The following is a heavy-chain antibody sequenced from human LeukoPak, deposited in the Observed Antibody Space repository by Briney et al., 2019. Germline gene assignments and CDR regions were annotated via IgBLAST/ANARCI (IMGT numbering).Heavy chain of an antibody. CDR2: ISGSGDST. D-gene: IGHD3-22*01. CDR1: GFTIRTNY. CDR3: AKSDYYDSSGYYYTTYYFDY. J-gene: IGHJ4*02. V-gene: IGHV3-23*01. Sequence: GGSLRLSCAASGFTIRTNYMSWVRQAPGKGLEWVSSISGSGDSTYYADSVKGRFTISRDNSKNTLYLQMNSLRAEDTAVYYCAKSDYYDSSGYYYTTYYFDYWGQGTLVTVSS.